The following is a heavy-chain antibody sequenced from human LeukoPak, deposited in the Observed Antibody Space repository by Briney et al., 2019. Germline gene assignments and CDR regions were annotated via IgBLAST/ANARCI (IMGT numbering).Heavy chain of an antibody. CDR1: GGSISSYY. J-gene: IGHJ4*02. Sequence: SETLSLTCTVSGGSISSYYWGWIRQPPGKGREWIGSIYYSGSTYYNPSLKSRVTISVDTSKNQFSLKLSPVTAADTAVYYCARSSSWFYFDYWGQGTLVTVSS. CDR2: IYYSGST. V-gene: IGHV4-39*07. CDR3: ARSSSWFYFDY. D-gene: IGHD6-13*01.